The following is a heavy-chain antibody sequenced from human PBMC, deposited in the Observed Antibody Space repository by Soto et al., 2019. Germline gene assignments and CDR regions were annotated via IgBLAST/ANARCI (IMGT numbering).Heavy chain of an antibody. CDR3: AKCMITFGGVIAYYFDY. V-gene: IGHV3-23*01. CDR1: GFTFSSYA. CDR2: ISGSGGST. J-gene: IGHJ4*02. D-gene: IGHD3-16*02. Sequence: PGGSLRLSCAASGFTFSSYAMSWVRQAPGKGLEWVSAISGSGGSTYYADSVKGRFTISRDNSKNTLYLQMNSLRAEDTAVYYCAKCMITFGGVIAYYFDYWGQGTLVTVSS.